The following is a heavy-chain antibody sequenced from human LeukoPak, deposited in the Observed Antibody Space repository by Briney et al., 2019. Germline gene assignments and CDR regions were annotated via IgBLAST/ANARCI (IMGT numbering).Heavy chain of an antibody. V-gene: IGHV3-21*01. CDR1: GFTFSNYW. CDR2: ISSSSSYI. CDR3: ARVEDIVVVPAAIDY. Sequence: GGSLRLSCAASGFTFSNYWMNWVRQAPGKGLEWVSSISSSSSYIYYADSVKGRFTISRDNAKNSLYLQMNSLRAEDTAVYYCARVEDIVVVPAAIDYWGQGTLVTVSS. D-gene: IGHD2-2*01. J-gene: IGHJ4*02.